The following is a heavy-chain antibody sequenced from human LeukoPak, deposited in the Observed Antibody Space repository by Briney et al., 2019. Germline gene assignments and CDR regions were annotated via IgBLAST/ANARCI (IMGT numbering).Heavy chain of an antibody. J-gene: IGHJ3*02. CDR3: AKGGYYDSSGYYAGRGDAFDI. Sequence: GGSLRLSCEVSGLXFSRYGIHWVRQAPGKGLEWVAVISYDGSNKDYADSVKGRFTISRDNSKNTLHLQMNSLRAEDTAVYYCAKGGYYDSSGYYAGRGDAFDIWGQGTMVTVSS. D-gene: IGHD3-22*01. V-gene: IGHV3-30*18. CDR2: ISYDGSNK. CDR1: GLXFSRYG.